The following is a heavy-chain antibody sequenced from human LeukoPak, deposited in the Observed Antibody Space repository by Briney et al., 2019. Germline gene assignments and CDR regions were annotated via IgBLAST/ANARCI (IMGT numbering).Heavy chain of an antibody. CDR3: AKDSSGGEGDYFDY. J-gene: IGHJ4*02. Sequence: GXXLRLSCAASGFTFSSYAMSWVRQAPGKGLEWASGISNSGDRTYNADSVKGRFTISRDNSKNTLYLQMNSLRAEDTAVYYCAKDSSGGEGDYFDYWGQGTLVTVSS. V-gene: IGHV3-23*01. CDR2: ISNSGDRT. CDR1: GFTFSSYA. D-gene: IGHD2-21*01.